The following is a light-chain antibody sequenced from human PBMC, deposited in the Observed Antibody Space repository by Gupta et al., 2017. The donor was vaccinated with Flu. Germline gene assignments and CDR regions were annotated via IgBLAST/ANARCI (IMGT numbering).Light chain of an antibody. J-gene: IGLJ3*02. Sequence: QSALTQPASVSGSPGQSITISCTGTSSDVGGYDFVSWYQHYPGTAPKLIICDVTRRPSGVSNRFSGSKSGDTASLTIYGLQAEDEAEYSCTSYENNHSCVVFGGGTQLTVL. CDR3: TSYENNHSCVV. CDR2: DVT. CDR1: SSDVGGYDF. V-gene: IGLV2-14*03.